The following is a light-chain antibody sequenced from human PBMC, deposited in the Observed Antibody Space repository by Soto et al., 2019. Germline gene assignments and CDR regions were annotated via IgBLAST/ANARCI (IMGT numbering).Light chain of an antibody. CDR1: QSVDSST. V-gene: IGKV3-20*01. Sequence: EIVLTQSPGTLSLSPGERATLSCRASQSVDSSTLAWYQQKPGQAPRLLISGASNRATGIPDRFSGSGSGTDFTFSISSLEPEDFAVYHCQQFEDSLTFGGGAKVEIK. CDR2: GAS. CDR3: QQFEDSLT. J-gene: IGKJ4*01.